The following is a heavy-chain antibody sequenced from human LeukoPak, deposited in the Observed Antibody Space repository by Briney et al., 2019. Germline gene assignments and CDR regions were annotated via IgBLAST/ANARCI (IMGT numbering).Heavy chain of an antibody. Sequence: SETLSLTCTVSGGSITASGFYWAWVRRPPGKGLEWIGSLYYGGTNYYNPSLQSRVTISGDTSKNQFSLELASVTAADTAVYYCARRSHFPSGSPYWGQGTQVTVSS. CDR3: ARRSHFPSGSPY. V-gene: IGHV4-39*01. CDR2: LYYGGTN. J-gene: IGHJ4*02. CDR1: GGSITASGFY. D-gene: IGHD3-10*01.